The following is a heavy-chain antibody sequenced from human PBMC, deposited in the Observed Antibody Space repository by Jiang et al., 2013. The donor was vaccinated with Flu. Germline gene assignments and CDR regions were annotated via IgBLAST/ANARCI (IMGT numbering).Heavy chain of an antibody. CDR2: INSDESST. D-gene: IGHD5-18*01. V-gene: IGHV3-74*01. CDR1: GFTFSNYW. CDR3: ARGGYAAGMDV. J-gene: IGHJ6*02. Sequence: QLVESGGGLVQPGGSLRLSCAASGFTFSNYWMLWVRQAPGKGLVWVSHINSDESSTNYADSMKGRFTISRDNAKNTLYLQMNSLRAEDTAVYYCARGGYAAGMDVWGQGTTVTVSS.